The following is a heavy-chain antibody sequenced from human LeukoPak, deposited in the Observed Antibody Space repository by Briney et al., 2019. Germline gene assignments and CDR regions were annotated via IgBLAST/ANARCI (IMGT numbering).Heavy chain of an antibody. V-gene: IGHV4-59*01. CDR1: GGSISSYY. CDR2: IYYSGST. D-gene: IGHD1-1*01. J-gene: IGHJ6*02. CDR3: ARDPGMNYYYYGMDV. Sequence: SETLSLTCTVSGGSISSYYWSWIRQSPGKGLEWIGYIYYSGSTNYNPSLKSRVTISVDTSKNQFSLKLSSVTAADTAVYYCARDPGMNYYYYGMDVWGQGTPVTVSS.